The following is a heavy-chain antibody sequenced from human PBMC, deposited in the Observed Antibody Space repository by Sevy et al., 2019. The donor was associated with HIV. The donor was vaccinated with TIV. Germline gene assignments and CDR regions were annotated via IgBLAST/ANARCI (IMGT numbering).Heavy chain of an antibody. CDR3: ARGYYDSSGYLDAFDI. CDR1: GFTFSDYY. CDR2: ISSSGSTI. V-gene: IGHV3-11*01. J-gene: IGHJ3*02. Sequence: GGSLRLSCAASGFTFSDYYMSWIRQAPGKGLEWVSYISSSGSTIYFADSVKGRFIISRDNAKKSLSLQMNSVRAEDTAVYYCARGYYDSSGYLDAFDIWGQGTMVTVSS. D-gene: IGHD3-22*01.